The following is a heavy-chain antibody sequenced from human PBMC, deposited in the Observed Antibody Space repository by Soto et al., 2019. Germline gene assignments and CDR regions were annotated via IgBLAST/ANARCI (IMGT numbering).Heavy chain of an antibody. Sequence: GGSLRLSCAASGFTFSSYVMSWVRQAPGKGLEWVSAISGSGGSTYYADSVKGRFTISRDNSKNTLYLQMNSLRAEDTAIYNCAKGTDYYDSSLFDYWGQGTLVTVSS. J-gene: IGHJ4*02. D-gene: IGHD3-22*01. CDR2: ISGSGGST. V-gene: IGHV3-23*01. CDR1: GFTFSSYV. CDR3: AKGTDYYDSSLFDY.